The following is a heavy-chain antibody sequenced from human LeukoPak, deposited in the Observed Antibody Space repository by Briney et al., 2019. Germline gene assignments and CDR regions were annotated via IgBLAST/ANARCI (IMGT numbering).Heavy chain of an antibody. CDR1: GYTFTSYG. V-gene: IGHV1-2*02. J-gene: IGHJ4*02. D-gene: IGHD2-15*01. Sequence: ASVKVSCKASGYTFTSYGISWVRQAPGQGLEWMGWINPNSGGTNYAQKFQGRVTMTRDTSISTAYMELSRLRSDDTAVYYCARDPPTGGYLDYWGQGTLVTVSS. CDR2: INPNSGGT. CDR3: ARDPPTGGYLDY.